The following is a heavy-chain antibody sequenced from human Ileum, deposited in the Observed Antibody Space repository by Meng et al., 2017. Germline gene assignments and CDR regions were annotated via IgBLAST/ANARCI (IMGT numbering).Heavy chain of an antibody. Sequence: QVPRGQSGAERREPGSSLKVSCKTSRGTLNSYAMNWVRQAPGQGLEWMGGIIPIFGTTKYAQKFQDRVTITTDESTSTANMEMTGLRSDDSAVYYCVGYVLRYFFDYWGQGMQVTVSS. V-gene: IGHV1-69*05. D-gene: IGHD3-9*01. CDR1: RGTLNSYA. CDR3: VGYVLRYFFDY. CDR2: IIPIFGTT. J-gene: IGHJ4*02.